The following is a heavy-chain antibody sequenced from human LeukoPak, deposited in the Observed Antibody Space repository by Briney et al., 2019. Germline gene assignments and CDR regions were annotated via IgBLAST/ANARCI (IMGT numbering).Heavy chain of an antibody. CDR2: IYHSGST. V-gene: IGHV4-38-2*02. J-gene: IGHJ4*02. CDR3: ARDQCSGGSCYSEY. Sequence: SETLSFTCTVSGYSISSGYYWGWIRQPPGKGLEWSGSIYHSGSTYYNPSLKSRVTISVDTSKNQFSLKLSSVTAADTAVYYCARDQCSGGSCYSEYWGQGTLVTVSS. CDR1: GYSISSGYY. D-gene: IGHD2-15*01.